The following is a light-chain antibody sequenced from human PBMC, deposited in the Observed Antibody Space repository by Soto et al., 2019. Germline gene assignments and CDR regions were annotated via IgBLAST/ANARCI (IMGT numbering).Light chain of an antibody. CDR1: QSVSSSY. CDR2: GAS. CDR3: QQYGSSPWT. V-gene: IGKV3-20*01. J-gene: IGKJ1*01. Sequence: EIVLTQSPGTLSLSPGERATLSWRASQSVSSSYLAWYQQNPGQAPRLLIYGASSRATGIPDRFSGSGSGTDFTLTISRLEPEDFAVYYCQQYGSSPWTFGQGTKV.